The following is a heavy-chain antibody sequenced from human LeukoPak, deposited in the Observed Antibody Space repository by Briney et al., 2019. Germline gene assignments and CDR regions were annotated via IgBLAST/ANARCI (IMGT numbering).Heavy chain of an antibody. D-gene: IGHD1-26*01. J-gene: IGHJ5*02. Sequence: SETLSLTCTVSGGSISSYYWSWIRQPPGKGLEWIGYIYYSGSTNYNPSLKSRVTISVDTSKNQFSLKLSSVTAADTAMYYCARGGNYWPQWWFDPWGRGTLVSVPS. CDR1: GGSISSYY. CDR2: IYYSGST. CDR3: ARGGNYWPQWWFDP. V-gene: IGHV4-59*12.